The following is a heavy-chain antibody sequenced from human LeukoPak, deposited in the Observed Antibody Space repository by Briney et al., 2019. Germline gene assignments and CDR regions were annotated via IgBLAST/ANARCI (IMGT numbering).Heavy chain of an antibody. V-gene: IGHV3-23*01. CDR3: AKDDAWIRFAS. Sequence: PGGTLRLSCAASGFTFSNHGMNWVRQAPGKGLEWVSGISPRGDITYYTDSVKGRFTVSRDNFKNTVHLQVNSLRPEDTAVYFCAKDDAWIRFASWGQGILVTVSS. CDR1: GFTFSNHG. CDR2: ISPRGDIT. J-gene: IGHJ5*01. D-gene: IGHD5-12*01.